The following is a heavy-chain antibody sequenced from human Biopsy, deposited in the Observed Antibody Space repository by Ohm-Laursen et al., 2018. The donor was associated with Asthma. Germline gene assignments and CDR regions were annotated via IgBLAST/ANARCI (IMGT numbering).Heavy chain of an antibody. CDR2: IYYSGRT. Sequence: SDTLSLTCIVSGDAMSTSGSYWGWIRQSPGKGLEWIGSIYYSGRTYYNPSLESRVTMSADTSKNHFSLKVTSVTAADTAVYYCARAVSSSSYWYFDLWGRGGLVTVSS. V-gene: IGHV4-39*02. CDR3: ARAVSSSSYWYFDL. CDR1: GDAMSTSGSY. D-gene: IGHD6-6*01. J-gene: IGHJ2*01.